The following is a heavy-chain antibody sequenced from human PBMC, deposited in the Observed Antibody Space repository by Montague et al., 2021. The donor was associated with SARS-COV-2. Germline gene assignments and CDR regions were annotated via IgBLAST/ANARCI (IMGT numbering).Heavy chain of an antibody. Sequence: SETLSLTCTVSGDSLTYFYWSWIRQSPGKGLEWIGNIFYRGTTNYNPSLKSRVTISVDTSKNQFSLNLTSVTAADTAVYYCARHAPHSSGFVHLLSFDYWGQGTLATVSS. CDR2: IFYRGTT. CDR1: GDSLTYFY. CDR3: ARHAPHSSGFVHLLSFDY. D-gene: IGHD6-19*01. J-gene: IGHJ4*02. V-gene: IGHV4-59*08.